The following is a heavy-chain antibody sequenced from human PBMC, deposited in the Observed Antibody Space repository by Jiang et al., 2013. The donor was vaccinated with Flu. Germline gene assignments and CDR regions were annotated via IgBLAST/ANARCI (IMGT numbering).Heavy chain of an antibody. D-gene: IGHD6-6*01. CDR1: FSSYA. CDR3: ARAIAARPGYFDY. CDR2: ISYDGSNK. Sequence: FSSYAMHWVRQAPGKGLEWVAVISYDGSNKYYADSVKGRFTISRDNSKNTLYLQMNSLRAEDTAVYYCARAIAARPGYFDYWGQGTLVTVSS. J-gene: IGHJ4*02. V-gene: IGHV3-30*04.